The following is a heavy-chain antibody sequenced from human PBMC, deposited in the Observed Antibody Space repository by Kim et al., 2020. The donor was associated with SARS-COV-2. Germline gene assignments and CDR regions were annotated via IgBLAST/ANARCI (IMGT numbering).Heavy chain of an antibody. Sequence: SETLSLTCAVYGGSFSGYYWSWIRQPPGKGLEWIGEINHSGSTNYNPSLKSRVTISVDTSKNQFSLKLSSVTAADTAVYYCARLWPDSSGYFDYWGQGTLVTVSS. D-gene: IGHD3-22*01. V-gene: IGHV4-34*01. J-gene: IGHJ4*02. CDR1: GGSFSGYY. CDR2: INHSGST. CDR3: ARLWPDSSGYFDY.